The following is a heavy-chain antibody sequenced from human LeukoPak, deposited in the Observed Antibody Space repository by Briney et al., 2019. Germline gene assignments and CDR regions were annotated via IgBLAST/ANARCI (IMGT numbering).Heavy chain of an antibody. J-gene: IGHJ4*02. V-gene: IGHV3-21*01. CDR3: ARDMTYSSSFVIDY. D-gene: IGHD6-6*01. CDR1: GFTFSSYA. Sequence: GGSLRLSCAASGFTFSSYAMNWVRQAPGKGLEWVPSISTSSSYIYYADSVKGRFTISRDNAKNSLYLQMNSLRAEDTAVYYCARDMTYSSSFVIDYWGQGTLVTVSS. CDR2: ISTSSSYI.